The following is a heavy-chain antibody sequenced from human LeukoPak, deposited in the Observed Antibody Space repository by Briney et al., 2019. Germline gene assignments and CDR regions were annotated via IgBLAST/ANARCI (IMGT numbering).Heavy chain of an antibody. V-gene: IGHV4-34*01. CDR1: GGSFSGYY. D-gene: IGHD4-17*01. Sequence: PSETLSLTCAVYGGSFSGYYWSWIRQHPGKGLEWIGEINHSGSTNYNPSLKSRVTISVDTSKNQFSLKLSSVTAADTAVYYCARGRLEETTVTTTDDYWGQGTLVTVSS. CDR2: INHSGST. J-gene: IGHJ4*02. CDR3: ARGRLEETTVTTTDDY.